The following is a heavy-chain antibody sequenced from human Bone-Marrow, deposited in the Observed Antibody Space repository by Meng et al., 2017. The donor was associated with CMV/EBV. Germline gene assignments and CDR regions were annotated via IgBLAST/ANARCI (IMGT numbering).Heavy chain of an antibody. V-gene: IGHV3-13*05. D-gene: IGHD3/OR15-3a*01. Sequence: GESLKISCAASRFIFSSYDMHWVRQDTGKGLEWVSTTGTAGDPYYPDSVKGRFTISRENAKNSLYLQMNSLRAGDTAVYYCARRGPRRDYYYYGMDVWGQGTTVTVSS. CDR2: TGTAGDP. CDR3: ARRGPRRDYYYYGMDV. J-gene: IGHJ6*02. CDR1: RFIFSSYD.